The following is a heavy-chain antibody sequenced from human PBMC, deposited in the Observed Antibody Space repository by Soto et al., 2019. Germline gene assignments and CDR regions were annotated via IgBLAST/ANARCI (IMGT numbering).Heavy chain of an antibody. J-gene: IGHJ3*02. D-gene: IGHD2-21*02. CDR1: GFTFSSYA. CDR2: ISGSGGST. CDR3: AKGEGPYCGGDCYAFDI. V-gene: IGHV3-23*01. Sequence: GGSLRLSCAASGFTFSSYAMSWVRQAPGKGLEWVSAISGSGGSTYYADSVEGRFTISRDNSKNTLYLQRNSLRAEDTAVYYCAKGEGPYCGGDCYAFDIWGQGTMVTVSS.